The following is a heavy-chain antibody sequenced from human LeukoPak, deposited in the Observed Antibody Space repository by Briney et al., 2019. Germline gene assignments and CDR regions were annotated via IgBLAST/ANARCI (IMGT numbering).Heavy chain of an antibody. CDR1: GGTFSSYA. CDR3: ARQEGCSSTSCYGDFDY. J-gene: IGHJ4*02. D-gene: IGHD2-2*01. CDR2: IIPIFGTA. V-gene: IGHV1-69*13. Sequence: GASVKVSCKASGGTFSSYAISWVRQAPGQGLEWMGGIIPIFGTANYVQKFQGRVTITADESTSTAYMELSSLRSEDTAVYYCARQEGCSSTSCYGDFDYWGQGTLVTVSS.